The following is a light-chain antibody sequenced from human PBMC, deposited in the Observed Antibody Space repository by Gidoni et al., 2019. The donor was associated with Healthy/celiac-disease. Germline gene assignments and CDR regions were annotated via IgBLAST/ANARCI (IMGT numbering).Light chain of an antibody. J-gene: IGKJ4*01. CDR3: QQYGSSLLT. Sequence: IVLTQSPGTLSLSPGERATLSCRASQSVSSSYVAWYQQKPGQAPRLLIYGASSRATGIPDRFSGSGSGTDFTRTISRLEPEDFAVYYCQQYGSSLLTFGGGTKVEIK. CDR1: QSVSSSY. CDR2: GAS. V-gene: IGKV3-20*01.